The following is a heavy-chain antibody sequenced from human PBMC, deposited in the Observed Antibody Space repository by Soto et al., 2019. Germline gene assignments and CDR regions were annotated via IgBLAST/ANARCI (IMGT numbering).Heavy chain of an antibody. J-gene: IGHJ6*03. CDR2: ISGSGGST. V-gene: IGHV3-23*01. Sequence: PVGSLRLSCAASGFTFSSYAMNWVRQGPGKGLEWVSAISGSGGSTYYADSVKGRFTISRDNSKNTLYLQMNSLRAEDTAVYYCAKDPLGYYYYYKDVWGKGTTVTVSS. D-gene: IGHD3-16*01. CDR3: AKDPLGYYYYYKDV. CDR1: GFTFSSYA.